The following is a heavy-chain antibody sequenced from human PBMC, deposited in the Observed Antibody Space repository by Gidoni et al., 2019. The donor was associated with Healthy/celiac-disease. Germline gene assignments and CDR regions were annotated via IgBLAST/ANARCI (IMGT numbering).Heavy chain of an antibody. D-gene: IGHD5-18*01. Sequence: EVQLVESGGGLVKPGGSLRLSCAASGFTFRSYSMNWVRQAPGKGLEWVSSICSSGSTIYYADSVKGRFTISRDNAKNSLYLQMNSLRAEDTAVYYCARGYSYGVRWDYFDYWGQGTLVTVSS. CDR2: ICSSGSTI. CDR1: GFTFRSYS. V-gene: IGHV3-21*01. CDR3: ARGYSYGVRWDYFDY. J-gene: IGHJ4*02.